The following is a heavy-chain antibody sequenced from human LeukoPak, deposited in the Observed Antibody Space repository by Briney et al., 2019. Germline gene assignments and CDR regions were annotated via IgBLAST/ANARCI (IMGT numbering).Heavy chain of an antibody. CDR3: AKRVTVTTKYFDS. CDR1: GFIFSAYA. V-gene: IGHV3-23*01. Sequence: GGSLRLSCAASGFIFSAYAMSWVRQAPGQGLEWVSVIGTGGETHYADSVRGRFTISRNNFKDTLYLQMNSLRAEDTAVYYCAKRVTVTTKYFDSWGQGTLVTVSS. D-gene: IGHD4-17*01. CDR2: IGTGGET. J-gene: IGHJ4*02.